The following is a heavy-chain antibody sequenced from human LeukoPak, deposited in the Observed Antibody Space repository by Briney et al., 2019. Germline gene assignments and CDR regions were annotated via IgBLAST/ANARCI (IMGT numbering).Heavy chain of an antibody. Sequence: SETLSLTCTVSGGSISSYYWSWIRQPPGKGLEWIGYIYYSGSTNYNPSLKSRVTISVDTSKNQFSLKLSSVTAADTAVYYCARGEAAYCGGDCYPPHFHYYYYYMDVWGKGTTVTVSS. J-gene: IGHJ6*03. CDR3: ARGEAAYCGGDCYPPHFHYYYYYMDV. D-gene: IGHD2-21*02. V-gene: IGHV4-59*01. CDR2: IYYSGST. CDR1: GGSISSYY.